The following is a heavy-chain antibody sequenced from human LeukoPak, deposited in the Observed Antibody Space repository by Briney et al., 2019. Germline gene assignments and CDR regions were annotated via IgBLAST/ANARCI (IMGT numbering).Heavy chain of an antibody. V-gene: IGHV1-18*01. CDR3: ARAGLRWLSPPHKYYYMDV. CDR1: DYIFTSYG. CDR2: ISPYNGNT. Sequence: ASVKVSCKASDYIFTSYGISWVRQAPGQGLEWMGWISPYNGNTDYAQKFQGRVTMTTDTSTSTAYMELRSLRSDDTAVYFCARAGLRWLSPPHKYYYMDVWGKGTTVTISS. J-gene: IGHJ6*03. D-gene: IGHD4-17*01.